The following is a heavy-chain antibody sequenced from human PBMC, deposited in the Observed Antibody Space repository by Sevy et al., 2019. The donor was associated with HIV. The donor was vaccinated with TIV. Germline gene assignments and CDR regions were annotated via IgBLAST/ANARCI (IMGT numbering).Heavy chain of an antibody. CDR3: ARHGGLVDRAFVF. V-gene: IGHV4-39*01. J-gene: IGHJ4*02. CDR1: GVSMSSSDYD. Sequence: SETLSLTCTVSGVSMSSSDYDWGWIRQPPGKGLEWIGSMYFSGRSKYKSSLQSRVTISIDKSKNQFSLTVTSVTVADTAVYYCARHGGLVDRAFVFWGQGTLVTVSS. CDR2: MYFSGRS. D-gene: IGHD3-10*01.